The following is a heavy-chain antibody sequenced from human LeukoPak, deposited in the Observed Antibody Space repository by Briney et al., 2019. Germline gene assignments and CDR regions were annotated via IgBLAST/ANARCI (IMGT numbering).Heavy chain of an antibody. Sequence: GGSLRLSCAASGFTFSSYSMSWVRQAPGKGLEWVANIKQDGSEKYYVDSVKGRFTISRDNAKNSLYLQMNSLRAEDTAVYYCARRSGGRPFDYWGQGTLVTVSS. V-gene: IGHV3-7*01. CDR3: ARRSGGRPFDY. D-gene: IGHD2-15*01. J-gene: IGHJ4*02. CDR1: GFTFSSYS. CDR2: IKQDGSEK.